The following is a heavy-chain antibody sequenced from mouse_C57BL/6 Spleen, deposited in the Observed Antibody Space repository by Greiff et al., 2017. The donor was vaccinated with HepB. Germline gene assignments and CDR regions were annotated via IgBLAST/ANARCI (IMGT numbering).Heavy chain of an antibody. V-gene: IGHV1-81*01. CDR1: GYTFTSYG. CDR3: ARSGTTVVAHWYFDV. CDR2: IYPRSGNT. Sequence: VQVVESGAELARPGASVKLSCKASGYTFTSYGISWVKQRTGQGLEWIGEIYPRSGNTYYNEKFKGKATLTADKSSSTAYMELRSLTSEDSAVYFCARSGTTVVAHWYFDVWGTGTTVTVSS. D-gene: IGHD1-1*01. J-gene: IGHJ1*03.